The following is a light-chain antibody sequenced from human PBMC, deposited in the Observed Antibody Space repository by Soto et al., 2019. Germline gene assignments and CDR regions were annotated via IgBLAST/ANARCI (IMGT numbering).Light chain of an antibody. CDR3: QQSYSTHIT. J-gene: IGKJ5*01. CDR2: AAS. V-gene: IGKV1-39*01. Sequence: DIQMTQSPSSLSASVGDRVTITCRASQSISSYLNWYQQKPGKAPKLLIYAASSLQSGVPLRFSGSGSGTDFTLTISSLQPEDFATYYCQQSYSTHITFGQGTRLEIK. CDR1: QSISSY.